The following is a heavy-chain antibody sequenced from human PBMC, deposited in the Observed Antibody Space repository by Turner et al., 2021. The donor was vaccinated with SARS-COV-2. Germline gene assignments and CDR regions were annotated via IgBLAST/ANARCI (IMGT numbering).Heavy chain of an antibody. J-gene: IGHJ3*02. V-gene: IGHV4-39*01. D-gene: IGHD1-26*01. CDR2: IYYSGST. Sequence: QLQLQESGPGLVKPSETLSLTCTASGVSISSSTYYWGWIRQPPGKGLEWIGSIYYSGSTDYNASLKSQVPSPGDTTKNQFSLKLSSVTGAETAVYYCARQSEWELLGVLNAFDIWGQGTMVTVSS. CDR1: GVSISSSTYY. CDR3: ARQSEWELLGVLNAFDI.